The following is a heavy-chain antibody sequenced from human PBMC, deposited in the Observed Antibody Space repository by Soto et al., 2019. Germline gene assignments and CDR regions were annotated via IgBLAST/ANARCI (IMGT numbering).Heavy chain of an antibody. V-gene: IGHV3-48*02. Sequence: GGSLRLSCAASGFTFRSHSMNWVRQAPGKGLEWVSYISSSSSTIYYADSVKGRFTISRDNAKNSLYLQMNSLRDEDTAVYYCARDPLYYYASRDYYFDYWGQGTLVTVSS. CDR2: ISSSSSTI. J-gene: IGHJ4*02. CDR1: GFTFRSHS. CDR3: ARDPLYYYASRDYYFDY. D-gene: IGHD3-22*01.